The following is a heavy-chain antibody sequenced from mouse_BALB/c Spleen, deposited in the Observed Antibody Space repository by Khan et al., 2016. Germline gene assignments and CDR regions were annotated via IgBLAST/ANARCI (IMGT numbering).Heavy chain of an antibody. V-gene: IGHV5-17*02. J-gene: IGHJ4*01. CDR2: ISSGSSTI. CDR1: GFTFSSFG. Sequence: VQLKESGGGLVQPGGSRKLSCAASGFTFSSFGMHWVRQAPEKGLEWVAYISSGSSTIYYAHTVKGRFTISTDTPTNPLSLPMTSRRSEDSAVDYVAGDGVRNSYAMDYWGQGTSVTVSS. CDR3: AGDGVRNSYAMDY.